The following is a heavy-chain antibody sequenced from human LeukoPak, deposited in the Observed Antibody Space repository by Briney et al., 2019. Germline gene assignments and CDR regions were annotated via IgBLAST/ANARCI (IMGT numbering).Heavy chain of an antibody. CDR3: AGGLGPTYDYIWGSYRPSAEYFQH. V-gene: IGHV1-8*01. CDR1: GYTFTSYD. CDR2: MNPNSGNT. Sequence: ASVNVSCKASGYTFTSYDINWVRQATGQGLEWMGWMNPNSGNTGYAQKFQGRVTMTRNTSISTAYMELSSLRSEDTAVYYCAGGLGPTYDYIWGSYRPSAEYFQHWGQGTLVTVSS. D-gene: IGHD3-16*02. J-gene: IGHJ1*01.